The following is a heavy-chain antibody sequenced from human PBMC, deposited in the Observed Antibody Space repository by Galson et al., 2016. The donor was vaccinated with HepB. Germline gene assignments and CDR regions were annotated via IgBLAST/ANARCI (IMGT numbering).Heavy chain of an antibody. V-gene: IGHV3-30*04. Sequence: SLRLSCAASGFTFSNYDMHWVRQAPGRGLEWVALISYDGSYKYYADSVKGRFTISRDNSEDTLYLQMNSLRPEDTAVFYCARGRVVVAATPVEPRKNWFDSWGQGSLVTVSS. J-gene: IGHJ5*01. CDR3: ARGRVVVAATPVEPRKNWFDS. D-gene: IGHD2-15*01. CDR2: ISYDGSYK. CDR1: GFTFSNYD.